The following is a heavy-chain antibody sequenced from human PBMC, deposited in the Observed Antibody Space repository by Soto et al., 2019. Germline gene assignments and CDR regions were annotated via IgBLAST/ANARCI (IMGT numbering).Heavy chain of an antibody. V-gene: IGHV4-31*03. D-gene: IGHD2-21*02. Sequence: SSETLSLTCPVSGVSISSGGYYWSWIRQHPGKGLEWIGYIYYSGSTYYNPSLKSRVTISVDTSKNQFSLKLSSVTAADTAVYYCARGGVGPYCGGDCSFDYWGQGTLVTVSS. CDR1: GVSISSGGYY. J-gene: IGHJ4*02. CDR3: ARGGVGPYCGGDCSFDY. CDR2: IYYSGST.